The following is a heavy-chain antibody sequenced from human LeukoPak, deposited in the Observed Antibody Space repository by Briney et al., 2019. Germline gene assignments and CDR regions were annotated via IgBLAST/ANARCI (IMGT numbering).Heavy chain of an antibody. J-gene: IGHJ4*02. CDR3: ARESGWGSSGWSKGLDY. CDR1: GFTFSSYA. Sequence: QPGRSLRLSCAASGFTFSSYAMHWVRQAPGKGLEWVAVISYDGSNKYYADSVKGRFTISRDNSKNTPYLQMNSLRAEDTAVYYCARESGWGSSGWSKGLDYWGQGTLVTVSS. CDR2: ISYDGSNK. D-gene: IGHD6-19*01. V-gene: IGHV3-30-3*01.